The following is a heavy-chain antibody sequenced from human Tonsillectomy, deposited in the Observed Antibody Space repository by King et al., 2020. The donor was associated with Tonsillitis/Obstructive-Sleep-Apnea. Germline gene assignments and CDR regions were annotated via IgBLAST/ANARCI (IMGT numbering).Heavy chain of an antibody. CDR1: GYTFTSYA. J-gene: IGHJ3*02. V-gene: IGHV7-4-1*02. D-gene: IGHD6-19*01. CDR2: INTNTGRP. Sequence: QLVQSGSELKKPGASVKVSCKASGYTFTSYAMNWVRQAPGQGLEWMGWINTNTGRPTYAQGFTGRFVFSLDTSVSTAYLQISSLKAEDTTVYYCARDISSGWSRNDAFDIWGQGTMVTVSS. CDR3: ARDISSGWSRNDAFDI.